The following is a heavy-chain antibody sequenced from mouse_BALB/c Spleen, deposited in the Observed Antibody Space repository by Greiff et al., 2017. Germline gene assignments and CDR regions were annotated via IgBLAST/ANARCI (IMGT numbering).Heavy chain of an antibody. V-gene: IGHV5-17*02. D-gene: IGHD2-3*01. CDR1: GFTFSSFG. J-gene: IGHJ4*01. CDR2: ISSGSSTI. CDR3: ARERWLLHAMDY. Sequence: EVKLMESGGGLVQPGGSRKLSCAASGFTFSSFGMHWVRQAPEKGLEWVAYISSGSSTIYYADTVKGRFTISRDNPKNTLFLQMTSLRSEDTAMYYCARERWLLHAMDYWGQGTSVTVSS.